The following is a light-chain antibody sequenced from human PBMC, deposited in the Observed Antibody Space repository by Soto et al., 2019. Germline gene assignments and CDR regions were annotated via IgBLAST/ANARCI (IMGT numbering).Light chain of an antibody. CDR2: GAS. CDR1: QTVSSNY. CDR3: QQYGSLPRP. V-gene: IGKV3-20*01. Sequence: WSQSADPRTLSQRERATLSCRASQTVSSNYLAWCQQRPGQAHRLLIYGASTRATGIPDRFSGSGSGTDFTLTISILEPEDVAVYYCQQYGSLPRPFGEGTKVDI. J-gene: IGKJ1*01.